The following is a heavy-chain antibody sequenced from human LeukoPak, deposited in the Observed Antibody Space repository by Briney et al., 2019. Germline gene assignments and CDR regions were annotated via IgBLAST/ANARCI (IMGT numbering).Heavy chain of an antibody. CDR3: ARPHSSSWYYFDY. Sequence: GAPKDSRKGSGYSFYSLLNRRVRPMPREGPGWVGIIYPGDSDTRYSPSFQGQVTISADKSISTAYLQWSSLKASDTAMYYCARPHSSSWYYFDYWGQGTLVTVSS. J-gene: IGHJ4*02. CDR2: IYPGDSDT. CDR1: GYSFYSLL. V-gene: IGHV5-51*01. D-gene: IGHD6-13*01.